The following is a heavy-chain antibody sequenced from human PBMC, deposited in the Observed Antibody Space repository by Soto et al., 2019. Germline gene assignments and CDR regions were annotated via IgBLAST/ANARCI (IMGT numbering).Heavy chain of an antibody. D-gene: IGHD2-15*01. Sequence: EVQLVESGGGLVQPGGSLRLSCAVSGFTFSTFWMHWVRQVPGKGLVCVSRINGDGSTSHYADAVKGRFTISRDNAKNMLYLQMNSLRVEDTAVYYCVRRASAGGFCHGWGQGTLGTVSS. CDR1: GFTFSTFW. CDR3: VRRASAGGFCHG. CDR2: INGDGSTS. J-gene: IGHJ4*02. V-gene: IGHV3-74*01.